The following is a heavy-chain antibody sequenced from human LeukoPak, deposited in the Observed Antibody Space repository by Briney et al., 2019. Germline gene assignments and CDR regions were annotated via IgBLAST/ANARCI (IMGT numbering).Heavy chain of an antibody. CDR1: GGIFSSYA. Sequence: SVKVSCKASGGIFSSYAITWVRQAPGQGLEWMGRIIPILGLANYAQKFQGRVTITADKSTSTAYMELSSLRFEDTAVCFCAGLIVRGPAMPFDPWGQGTLVTVSS. D-gene: IGHD3-10*01. J-gene: IGHJ5*02. V-gene: IGHV1-69*04. CDR3: AGLIVRGPAMPFDP. CDR2: IIPILGLA.